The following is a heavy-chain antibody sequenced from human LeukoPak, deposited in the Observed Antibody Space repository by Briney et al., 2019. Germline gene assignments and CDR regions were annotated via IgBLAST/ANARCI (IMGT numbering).Heavy chain of an antibody. Sequence: SVRVSCKASGGTFSSYAISWVRQAPGQGLEWMGGIIPIFGTANYAQKFQGRVTITADESTSTAYMELSSLRSEDTAVYYCARVELTTVVTPFRSTRDYWGQGTLVTVSS. CDR1: GGTFSSYA. J-gene: IGHJ4*02. CDR3: ARVELTTVVTPFRSTRDY. D-gene: IGHD4-23*01. CDR2: IIPIFGTA. V-gene: IGHV1-69*13.